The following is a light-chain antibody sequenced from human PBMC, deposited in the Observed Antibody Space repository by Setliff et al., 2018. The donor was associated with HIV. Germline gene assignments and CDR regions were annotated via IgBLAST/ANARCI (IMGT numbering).Light chain of an antibody. V-gene: IGLV2-14*01. J-gene: IGLJ1*01. Sequence: LTQPASVSGSLGQSITISCTGTSSDVGGHNSVSWYQQHPGKAPKLMISEVSNRPSGVSNRFSGSKSGNTASLTIAGLQPEDEADYYCSSYSSSRPRVFGTGTKVHRP. CDR2: EVS. CDR1: SSDVGGHNS. CDR3: SSYSSSRPRV.